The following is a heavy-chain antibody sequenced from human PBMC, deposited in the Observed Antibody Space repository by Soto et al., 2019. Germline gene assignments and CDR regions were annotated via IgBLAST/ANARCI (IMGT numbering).Heavy chain of an antibody. V-gene: IGHV3-72*01. CDR3: ARGGSWGGDSNSYFDL. D-gene: IGHD2-21*02. CDR1: GFTFSDHY. CDR2: TRNKANSYTT. Sequence: EVQLVESGGGLVQPGGSLRLSCAASGFTFSDHYMDWVRQAPGKGLVWVGRTRNKANSYTTEYAASVKGRFTISRDDSKNSLYLQMNSLKTEDTAVYYCARGGSWGGDSNSYFDLWGRGTLVTVSS. J-gene: IGHJ2*01.